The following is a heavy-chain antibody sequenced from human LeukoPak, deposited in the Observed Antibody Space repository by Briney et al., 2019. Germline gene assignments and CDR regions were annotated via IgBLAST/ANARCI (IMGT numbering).Heavy chain of an antibody. CDR2: INPNSGGT. D-gene: IGHD4-17*01. J-gene: IGHJ4*02. V-gene: IGHV1-2*02. CDR3: ARGAADTSTVTLSHFDY. CDR1: GYTFTGYY. Sequence: ASVKVSCKASGYTFTGYYMHWVRQAPGQGLEWMGWINPNSGGTNYAQNFQGRVTMTRDTSISTAYMELTSLRYDDTAVYYCARGAADTSTVTLSHFDYWGQGTLVTVSS.